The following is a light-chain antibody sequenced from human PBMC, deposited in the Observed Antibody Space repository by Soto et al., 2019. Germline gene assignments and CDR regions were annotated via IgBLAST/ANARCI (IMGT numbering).Light chain of an antibody. CDR3: QHYNSYSEA. CDR1: QTISSW. Sequence: DIQMTKSPSTLSGSVGDRVTITCRASQTISSWLAWYQQKPGKAPKLLIYKASTLKSGVPSRFSGSGSGTEFTLTISSLQPEYFATYYCQHYNSYSEAFGQGTKVEL. J-gene: IGKJ1*01. V-gene: IGKV1-5*03. CDR2: KAS.